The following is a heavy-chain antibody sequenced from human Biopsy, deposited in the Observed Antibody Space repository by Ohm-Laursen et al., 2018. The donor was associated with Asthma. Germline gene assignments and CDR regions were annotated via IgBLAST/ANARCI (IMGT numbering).Heavy chain of an antibody. J-gene: IGHJ3*02. V-gene: IGHV1-3*01. Sequence: GASVKVSCNASGYTFTSYAMHWVRQAPGQRLEWMGWINAGNGNTKYSQKFQGRVTITRDTSASTAYMELSSLRPEDTAVYYCASSIAVADSDAFDIWGQGTMVTVSS. CDR2: INAGNGNT. CDR3: ASSIAVADSDAFDI. D-gene: IGHD6-19*01. CDR1: GYTFTSYA.